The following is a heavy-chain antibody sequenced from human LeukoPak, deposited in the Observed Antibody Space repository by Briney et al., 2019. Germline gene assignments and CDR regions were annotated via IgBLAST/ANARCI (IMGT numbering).Heavy chain of an antibody. Sequence: PGGSLRLSCAASGFTFSSHWMHWVRQAPGKGLVWVSRINGDGSNTTYADSVKGRFTISRDNAKNSLYLQMNSLRAEDTAVYYCARDFIGYWGQGTLVTVSS. V-gene: IGHV3-74*03. CDR3: ARDFIGY. CDR2: INGDGSNT. J-gene: IGHJ4*02. CDR1: GFTFSSHW.